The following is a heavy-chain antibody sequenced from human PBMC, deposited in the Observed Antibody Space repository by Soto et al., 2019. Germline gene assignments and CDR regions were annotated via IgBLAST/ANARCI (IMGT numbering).Heavy chain of an antibody. CDR1: GFTFGDYP. Sequence: GGSLRLSCTASGFTFGDYPMSWFRQAPGKGLEWVGFIRSKAYGGTTEYAASVKGRFTISRDDSKSIAYLHMNSLKTEDTAVYYCARAGIRTSFDYWGQGTLVTVSS. J-gene: IGHJ4*02. D-gene: IGHD2-21*01. CDR3: ARAGIRTSFDY. V-gene: IGHV3-49*03. CDR2: IRSKAYGGTT.